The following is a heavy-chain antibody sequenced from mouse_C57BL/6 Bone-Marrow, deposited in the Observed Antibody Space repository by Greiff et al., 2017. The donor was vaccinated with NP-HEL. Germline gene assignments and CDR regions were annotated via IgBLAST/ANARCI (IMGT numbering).Heavy chain of an antibody. D-gene: IGHD2-3*01. CDR2: IDPSDSYT. CDR1: GYTFTSYW. J-gene: IGHJ3*01. Sequence: QVQLKESGAELVMPGASVKLSCKASGYTFTSYWMHWVKQRPGQGLEWIGEIDPSDSYTNYNQKFKGKSTLTVDKSSSTAYMQLSSLTSEDSAVYYCARADGYFSAWFAYWGQGTLVTVSA. V-gene: IGHV1-69*01. CDR3: ARADGYFSAWFAY.